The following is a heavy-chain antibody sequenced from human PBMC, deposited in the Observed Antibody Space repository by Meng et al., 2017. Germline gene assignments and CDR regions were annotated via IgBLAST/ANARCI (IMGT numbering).Heavy chain of an antibody. Sequence: SETLSLTCTVSGGSISSYYWSWIRQPPGKGLEWIGYIYYSGSTNYNPSLQSRVTISVDTSKNQFSLKLSSVTAADTAVYYCANGHYDILTGYYKYDTLNWFDPWGQGTLVTVSS. CDR3: ANGHYDILTGYYKYDTLNWFDP. D-gene: IGHD3-9*01. CDR2: IYYSGST. CDR1: GGSISSYY. J-gene: IGHJ5*02. V-gene: IGHV4-59*12.